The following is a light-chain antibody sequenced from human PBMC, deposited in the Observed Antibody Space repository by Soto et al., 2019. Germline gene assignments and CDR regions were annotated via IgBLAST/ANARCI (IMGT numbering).Light chain of an antibody. Sequence: DIQLTQSPSFLSASVGDRVTITSRASKGISSCLAWYQQKPGKAPKLLIYAASTLQSGVPSRFSGSGSGTEFTLTISSLQPEDFATYYCQQLNSYPPLTFGGGTKVEI. CDR3: QQLNSYPPLT. CDR1: KGISSC. J-gene: IGKJ4*01. V-gene: IGKV1-9*01. CDR2: AAS.